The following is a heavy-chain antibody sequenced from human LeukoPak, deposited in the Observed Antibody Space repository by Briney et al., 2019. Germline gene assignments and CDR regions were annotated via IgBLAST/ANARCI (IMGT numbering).Heavy chain of an antibody. J-gene: IGHJ3*02. Sequence: SETLSLTCTVSGGSISSYYWSWIRQPPGKGLEWIGYIYYSGSTNYNPSLKSRVTISVDTSKNQFSLKLSSVTAADTAVYYCARDLDGSGSYSPVGIWGQGTMVTVSS. V-gene: IGHV4-59*01. CDR2: IYYSGST. CDR1: GGSISSYY. D-gene: IGHD3-10*01. CDR3: ARDLDGSGSYSPVGI.